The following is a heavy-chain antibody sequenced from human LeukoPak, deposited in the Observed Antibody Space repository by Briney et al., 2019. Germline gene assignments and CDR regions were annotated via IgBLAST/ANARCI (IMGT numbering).Heavy chain of an antibody. Sequence: SETLSLTCAVYGGSFSGYYWSWIRQPPGKGLEWIGRIYTSGSTNYNPSLKSRVTISVDTSKNQFSLKLSSVTAADTAVYYCARDRGLPWELLLWGQGTLVTVSS. CDR2: IYTSGST. V-gene: IGHV4-4*08. CDR1: GGSFSGYY. CDR3: ARDRGLPWELLL. D-gene: IGHD1-26*01. J-gene: IGHJ4*02.